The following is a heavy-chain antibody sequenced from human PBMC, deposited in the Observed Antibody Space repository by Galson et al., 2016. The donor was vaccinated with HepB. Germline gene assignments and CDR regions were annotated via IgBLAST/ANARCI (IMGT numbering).Heavy chain of an antibody. CDR1: GGSISSVGYY. J-gene: IGHJ2*01. CDR2: SDYSGST. CDR3: ARETGTHWYFDL. Sequence: LSLTCSVSGGSISSVGYYWSWIRQPPGKGLEWIGYSDYSGSTYYNPSLKSRITISIDSSKNQFSLKVNSVTAADTAVYYCARETGTHWYFDLWGRGTLITVSS. D-gene: IGHD7-27*01. V-gene: IGHV4-30-4*08.